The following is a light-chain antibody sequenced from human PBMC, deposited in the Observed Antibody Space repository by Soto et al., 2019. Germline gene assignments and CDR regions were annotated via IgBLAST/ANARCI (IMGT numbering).Light chain of an antibody. J-gene: IGLJ2*01. CDR2: EVS. Sequence: QSVLTQPPSASGSPGQSVTISCTGTSSDVGGYNYVSWYQQHPGKAPKLMIFEVSKRPSGVPDRFSGSKSGNTASLTVSGLQAEDEADYYCQSYDSSLSGWAAFGGGTKLTVL. V-gene: IGLV2-8*01. CDR1: SSDVGGYNY. CDR3: QSYDSSLSGWAA.